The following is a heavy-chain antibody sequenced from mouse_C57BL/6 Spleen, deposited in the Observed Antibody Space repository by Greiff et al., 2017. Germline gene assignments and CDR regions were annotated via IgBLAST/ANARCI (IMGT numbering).Heavy chain of an antibody. CDR3: ARSLFDY. J-gene: IGHJ2*01. Sequence: DVMLVESGGGLVKPGGSLKLSCAASGFTFSDYGMHWDRQAPEKGLEWVAYISSGSSTIYYADTVKGRFTISRDNAKNTLFLQMTSLRSEDTAMYYCARSLFDYWGQGTTLTVSS. CDR1: GFTFSDYG. V-gene: IGHV5-17*01. CDR2: ISSGSSTI. D-gene: IGHD6-1*01.